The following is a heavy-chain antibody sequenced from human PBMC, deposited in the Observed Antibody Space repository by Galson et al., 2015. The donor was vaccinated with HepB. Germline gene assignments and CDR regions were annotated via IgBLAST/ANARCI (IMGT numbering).Heavy chain of an antibody. J-gene: IGHJ4*02. Sequence: ETLSLTWAVYGGSFSDYYWSWIRQPPGKGLEWIGEINHSGSTNDKPSVKSRITISVDTSKNQFSLKLTSVTAADAAVYYCARGPASVVYDYVWGSSRQPLYYLDSWGQVTLLPVSS. CDR3: ARGPASVVYDYVWGSSRQPLYYLDS. V-gene: IGHV4-34*01. CDR1: GGSFSDYY. D-gene: IGHD3-16*02. CDR2: INHSGST.